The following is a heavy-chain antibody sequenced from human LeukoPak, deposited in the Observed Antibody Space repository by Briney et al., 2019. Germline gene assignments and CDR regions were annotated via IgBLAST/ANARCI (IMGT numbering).Heavy chain of an antibody. CDR3: ARVNRYYDSSGYSLNFDY. CDR2: INPNSGGT. CDR1: GYTFTGYY. J-gene: IGHJ4*02. Sequence: ASVEVSCKASGYTFTGYYMHWVRQAPGQGLEWMGWINPNSGGTNYAQKFQGRVTMTRDTSISTAYMELSRLRSDDTAVYYCARVNRYYDSSGYSLNFDYWGQGTLVTVSS. V-gene: IGHV1-2*02. D-gene: IGHD3-22*01.